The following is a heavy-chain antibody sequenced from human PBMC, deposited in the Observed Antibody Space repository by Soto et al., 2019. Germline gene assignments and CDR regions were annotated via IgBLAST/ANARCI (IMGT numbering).Heavy chain of an antibody. V-gene: IGHV4-61*08. Sequence: SETLSLTCSVSGGSGSNKGYYWSWIRQPPGKRLEWIGYVYYSGTTNYNPSLKSRVTISVDLSKNQFSLRLSSVTTADTALYYCARTTAVPNTLRSRYFFDYWGQGTLVTVSS. CDR3: ARTTAVPNTLRSRYFFDY. D-gene: IGHD4-17*01. CDR2: VYYSGTT. J-gene: IGHJ4*02. CDR1: GGSGSNKGYY.